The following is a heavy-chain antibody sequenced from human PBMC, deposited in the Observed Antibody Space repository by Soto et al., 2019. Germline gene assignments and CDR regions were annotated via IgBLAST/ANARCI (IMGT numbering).Heavy chain of an antibody. V-gene: IGHV3-9*01. D-gene: IGHD3-3*01. CDR3: AKDTHDGIFGVVNIFDY. CDR2: ISWNSGSI. Sequence: EVQLVESGGGLVQPGRSLRLSCAASGFTFDDYAMHWVRQAPGKGLEWVSGISWNSGSIGYADSVKGRFTISRDNAKNSLYLQMNSLRAEDTALYYCAKDTHDGIFGVVNIFDYWGQGTLVTVSS. J-gene: IGHJ4*02. CDR1: GFTFDDYA.